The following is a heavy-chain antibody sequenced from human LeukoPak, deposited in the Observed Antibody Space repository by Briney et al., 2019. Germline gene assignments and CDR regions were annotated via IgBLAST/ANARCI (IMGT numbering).Heavy chain of an antibody. J-gene: IGHJ6*02. D-gene: IGHD6-13*01. CDR3: ARYADSSWYLNYYYYYGMDV. CDR2: IIPIFGTA. Sequence: SVKVSCKASGCTFSSYAISWVRQAPGQGLEWMGGIIPIFGTANYAQKFQGRVTMTRDTSTSTVYMELSSLSSEDTAVYYCARYADSSWYLNYYYYYGMDVWGQGTTVTVSS. CDR1: GCTFSSYA. V-gene: IGHV1-69*05.